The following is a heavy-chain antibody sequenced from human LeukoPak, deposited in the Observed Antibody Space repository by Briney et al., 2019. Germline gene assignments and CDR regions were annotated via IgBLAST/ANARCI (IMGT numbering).Heavy chain of an antibody. CDR2: ISGSGGST. V-gene: IGHV3-23*01. Sequence: GGSLRLSCAASGFTFSSYAMGWVRQAPGKGLEWVSAISGSGGSTYYADSVKGRFTISRDNSKNTLYLQMNSLRAEDTAVYYCAKTTEGYSSGWRYDAFDIWGQGTMVTVSS. D-gene: IGHD6-19*01. J-gene: IGHJ3*02. CDR3: AKTTEGYSSGWRYDAFDI. CDR1: GFTFSSYA.